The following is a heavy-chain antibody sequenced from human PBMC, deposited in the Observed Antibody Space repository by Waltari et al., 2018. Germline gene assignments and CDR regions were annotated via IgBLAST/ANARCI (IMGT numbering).Heavy chain of an antibody. J-gene: IGHJ4*02. Sequence: QVQLVQSGAEVKKPGASVKVSCKASGYTFTGYYMHWVRQAPGQGLEWMGRINPNSGGTNYAQKFQGRVTMTRDTSISTAYMELSRLRSDDTAVYYCARIDRWDSSSSGGDYWGQGTLVTVSS. CDR2: INPNSGGT. CDR3: ARIDRWDSSSSGGDY. V-gene: IGHV1-2*06. D-gene: IGHD6-6*01. CDR1: GYTFTGYY.